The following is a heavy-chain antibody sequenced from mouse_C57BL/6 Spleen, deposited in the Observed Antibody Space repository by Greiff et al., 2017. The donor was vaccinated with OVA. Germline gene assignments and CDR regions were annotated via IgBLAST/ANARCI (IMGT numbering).Heavy chain of an antibody. D-gene: IGHD2-1*01. Sequence: VKLMESGPELVKPGASVKISCKASGYAFSSSWMNWVKQRPGKGLEWIGRIYPGDGDTNYNGKFKGKATLTADKSSSTAYMQLSSLTSEDSAVYFCARGDGNYDYWYFDVWGTGTTVTVSS. CDR3: ARGDGNYDYWYFDV. J-gene: IGHJ1*03. CDR1: GYAFSSSW. V-gene: IGHV1-82*01. CDR2: IYPGDGDT.